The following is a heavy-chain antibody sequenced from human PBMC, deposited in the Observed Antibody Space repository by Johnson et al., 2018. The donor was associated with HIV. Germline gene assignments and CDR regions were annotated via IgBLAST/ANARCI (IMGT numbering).Heavy chain of an antibody. CDR2: ISGSGGST. J-gene: IGHJ3*01. CDR1: GFTFSSYA. D-gene: IGHD2-15*01. CDR3: TTGDCGGGSCHAFDF. V-gene: IGHV3-23*04. Sequence: VQLVESGGGLVQPGGSLRLSCAASGFTFSSYAMSWVRQAPGKGLEWVSAISGSGGSTYYADSVKGRFTISRDNSKNTLYLHMNSLKTEDTGVYYCTTGDCGGGSCHAFDFWVQGTMVTVSS.